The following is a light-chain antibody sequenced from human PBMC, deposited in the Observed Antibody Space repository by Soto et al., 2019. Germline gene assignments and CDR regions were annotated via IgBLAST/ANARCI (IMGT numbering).Light chain of an antibody. V-gene: IGKV1-39*01. CDR1: QSISSY. CDR3: LQYDSFPPT. J-gene: IGKJ1*01. CDR2: AAS. Sequence: DVQMTQSPSSLSASVGDRVTITCRASQSISSYLNWYQQEPGKAPKLLIYAASSLQSGVPSRFSGSGSGTDFTLTISSLQPEDFATYYCLQYDSFPPTFGQGTKVDIK.